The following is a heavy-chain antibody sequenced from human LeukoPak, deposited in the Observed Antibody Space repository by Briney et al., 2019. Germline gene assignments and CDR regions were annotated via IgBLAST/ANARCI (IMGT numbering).Heavy chain of an antibody. CDR3: AKSPVGGSAAGFDY. Sequence: GGSLRLSCEATGFAFSNYGMSWVRQAPGRGLEWASSIGGSGLPTYYADSVKGRFTISRDNSKNTLYLQMNSLRAEDTATYYCAKSPVGGSAAGFDYWGQGTLVTVSS. J-gene: IGHJ4*02. CDR1: GFAFSNYG. V-gene: IGHV3-23*01. D-gene: IGHD6-13*01. CDR2: IGGSGLPT.